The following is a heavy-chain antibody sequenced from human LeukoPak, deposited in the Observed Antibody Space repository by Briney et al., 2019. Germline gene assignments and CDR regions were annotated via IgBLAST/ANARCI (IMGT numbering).Heavy chain of an antibody. Sequence: SQTLSLTCAISGDSVSTNSAAWNWIRQSPSRGLEWLGRTYYRSKWYFEYAVSVKSRISINPDTSQNQFSLQLSSLTIEDTAVYYCARAGGTFDNWGQGTLVTVSS. V-gene: IGHV6-1*01. J-gene: IGHJ4*02. D-gene: IGHD1-1*01. CDR3: ARAGGTFDN. CDR1: GDSVSTNSAA. CDR2: TYYRSKWYF.